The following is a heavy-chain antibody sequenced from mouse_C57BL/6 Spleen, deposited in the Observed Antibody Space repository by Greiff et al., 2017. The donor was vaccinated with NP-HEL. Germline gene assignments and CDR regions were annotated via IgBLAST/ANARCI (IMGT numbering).Heavy chain of an antibody. CDR3: ARSCTDYEGDYFDY. CDR2: IYPGDGDT. V-gene: IGHV1-82*01. CDR1: GYAFSSSW. Sequence: VKLQQSGPELVKPGASVKISCKASGYAFSSSWMNWVKQRPGKGLEWIGRIYPGDGDTNYNGKFKGKATLTADKSSSTAYMQLSSLTSEDSAVYFCARSCTDYEGDYFDYWGQGTTLTVSS. J-gene: IGHJ2*01. D-gene: IGHD2-4*01.